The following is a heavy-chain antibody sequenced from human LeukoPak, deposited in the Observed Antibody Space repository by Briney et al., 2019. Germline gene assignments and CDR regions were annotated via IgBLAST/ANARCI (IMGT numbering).Heavy chain of an antibody. CDR3: ARLPYYFDNSGFRDYHYYMDV. CDR1: GDSISRYY. J-gene: IGHJ6*03. V-gene: IGHV4-59*08. Sequence: SETLPLTCTVSGDSISRYYWTWIRQPPRKELDWIGYMFYSWSTTQNHSLNNRIPISVDTSKNQFSLKLRSVTAADTAVYYCARLPYYFDNSGFRDYHYYMDVWGKGTTVNVFS. CDR2: MFYSWST. D-gene: IGHD3-22*01.